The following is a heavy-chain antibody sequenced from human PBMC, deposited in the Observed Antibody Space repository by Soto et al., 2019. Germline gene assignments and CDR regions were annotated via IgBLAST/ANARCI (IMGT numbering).Heavy chain of an antibody. CDR2: INAGNGNT. J-gene: IGHJ4*02. V-gene: IGHV1-3*01. D-gene: IGHD5-12*01. Sequence: ASVKVSCKASGYTFTSYAMHWVRQAPGQRLEWMGWINAGNGNTKYSQKFQGRVTITGDTSASTAYMELSSLRSEDTAVYYCARSRDGYNLMDYWGQGTLVTVSS. CDR3: ARSRDGYNLMDY. CDR1: GYTFTSYA.